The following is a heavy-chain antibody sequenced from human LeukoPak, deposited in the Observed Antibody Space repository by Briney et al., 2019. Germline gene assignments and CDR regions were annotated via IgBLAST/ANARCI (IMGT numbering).Heavy chain of an antibody. J-gene: IGHJ4*02. Sequence: ASVKVSCKASGYTFTGYYMHWVRQAPGQGLEWMGIINPSGGSTSYAQKFQGRVTMTRDTSTSTVYMELSSLRSEDTAVYYCARDSTMVRGVIPYFDYWGQGTLVTVSS. CDR3: ARDSTMVRGVIPYFDY. CDR1: GYTFTGYY. D-gene: IGHD3-10*01. V-gene: IGHV1-46*01. CDR2: INPSGGST.